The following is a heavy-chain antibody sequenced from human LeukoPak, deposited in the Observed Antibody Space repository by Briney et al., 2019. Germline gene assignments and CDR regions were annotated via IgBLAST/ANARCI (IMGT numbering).Heavy chain of an antibody. V-gene: IGHV3-21*01. CDR1: GFTFSSYS. D-gene: IGHD4-17*01. J-gene: IGHJ4*02. CDR2: ISSSSSYI. Sequence: GGSLRLSCAASGFTFSSYSMNWVRQAPGKGLEWVSSISSSSSYIYYADSVKGRLTISRDNAKNSLYLQMNSLRAEDTAVYYCARGQTYYGDTAGYWGQGTLVTVSS. CDR3: ARGQTYYGDTAGY.